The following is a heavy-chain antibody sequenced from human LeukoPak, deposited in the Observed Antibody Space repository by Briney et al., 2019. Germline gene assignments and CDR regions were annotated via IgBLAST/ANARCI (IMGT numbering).Heavy chain of an antibody. CDR2: FDPEDGET. CDR1: GYTLTELS. CDR3: ATTTTTPDAFDI. D-gene: IGHD5-24*01. J-gene: IGHJ3*02. Sequence: ASVKVSCKVSGYTLTELSMHWVRQAPGKGLEWMGGFDPEDGETIYAQKFQGRVTMTEDTSTDTAYMELSSLRSEDTAVYYCATTTTTPDAFDIWGQGTMVTVSS. V-gene: IGHV1-24*01.